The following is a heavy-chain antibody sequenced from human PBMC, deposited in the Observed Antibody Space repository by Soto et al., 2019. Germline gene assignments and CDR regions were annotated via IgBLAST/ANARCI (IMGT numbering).Heavy chain of an antibody. Sequence: GESLRLSCAASGFTFSSYAMSWVRQAPGKGLEWVSGISGSGGTTYYADSVKGRFTISRDNSKNTLYLQMNSLRAEDTAVYYCAKGGGSSSFLGAFDPWGQGTLVTVSS. D-gene: IGHD1-26*01. CDR1: GFTFSSYA. CDR3: AKGGGSSSFLGAFDP. CDR2: ISGSGGTT. V-gene: IGHV3-23*01. J-gene: IGHJ5*02.